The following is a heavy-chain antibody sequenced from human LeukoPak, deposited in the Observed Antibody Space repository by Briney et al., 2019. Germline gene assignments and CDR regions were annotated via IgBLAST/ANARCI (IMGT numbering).Heavy chain of an antibody. CDR1: GYSISSGYF. Sequence: SETLSLTCTVSGYSISSGYFWGWMRQPPGKGLEWIGSIYQSETAHYNPSLKSRVTISVDTSKNQFSLKLRSVMAADTAVYYCVGWGLSETYVISDYWGQGTLVTVSS. V-gene: IGHV4-38-2*02. D-gene: IGHD3-10*01. CDR3: VGWGLSETYVISDY. J-gene: IGHJ4*02. CDR2: IYQSETA.